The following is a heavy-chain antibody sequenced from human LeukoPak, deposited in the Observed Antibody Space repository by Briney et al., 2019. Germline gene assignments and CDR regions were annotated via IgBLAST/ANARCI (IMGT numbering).Heavy chain of an antibody. D-gene: IGHD3-3*01. Sequence: GASVKVSCKASGYTFTSYDINWVRQATGQGLEWMGWMNPNSGNTGYAQKFQGRVTMTRSTSTSTAYMELSSLRSEDTAVYYCAKVANTRGNWFDPWGQGTLVTVSS. CDR3: AKVANTRGNWFDP. CDR1: GYTFTSYD. CDR2: MNPNSGNT. J-gene: IGHJ5*02. V-gene: IGHV1-8*01.